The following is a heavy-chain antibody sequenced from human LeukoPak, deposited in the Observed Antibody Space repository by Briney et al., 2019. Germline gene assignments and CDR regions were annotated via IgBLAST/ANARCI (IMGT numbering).Heavy chain of an antibody. CDR1: GVTFSSFG. Sequence: PGGSLRLSCAASGVTFSSFGMHWVRQAPGKGLEWVAVISYDGSNKYYADSVKGRFTICRDNSKNTLYLQMNSLRAEDTAVYYCARDRRLRQTRRYYFDYWGQGSLVTVSS. V-gene: IGHV3-30*03. CDR2: ISYDGSNK. CDR3: ARDRRLRQTRRYYFDY. D-gene: IGHD6-25*01. J-gene: IGHJ4*02.